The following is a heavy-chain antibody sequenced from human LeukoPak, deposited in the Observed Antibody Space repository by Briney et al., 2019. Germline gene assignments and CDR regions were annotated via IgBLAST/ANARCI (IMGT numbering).Heavy chain of an antibody. CDR2: IYTSGST. J-gene: IGHJ5*02. D-gene: IGHD3-9*01. CDR3: ARHVEPGILTGGWFDP. Sequence: SETLSLTCSVSGGSISSDYWSWIRQPPEKGLEWVGNIYTSGSTNYNPSLQSRVTISVDTSKNQFSLKLTSLTAATPAVYYCARHVEPGILTGGWFDPWGQGTLVTVSS. V-gene: IGHV4-4*09. CDR1: GGSISSDY.